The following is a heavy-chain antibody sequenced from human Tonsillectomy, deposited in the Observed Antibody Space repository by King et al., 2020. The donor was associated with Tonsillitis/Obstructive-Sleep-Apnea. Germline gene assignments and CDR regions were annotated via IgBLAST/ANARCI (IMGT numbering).Heavy chain of an antibody. CDR2: IWYNGKNE. V-gene: IGHV3-33*01. D-gene: IGHD3-10*02. CDR3: ARDVRGGSRDSQGGLYYYHYGMDV. Sequence: VQLVESGGGVVQPGRSLRLSCAASGFTFSSYGMHWVRQAPGKGLEWVAVIWYNGKNEFYPDSVKGRFTISRDNSKNTLYLQMNSLRAEDTAVYYCARDVRGGSRDSQGGLYYYHYGMDVWGRGTTVTVSS. J-gene: IGHJ6*02. CDR1: GFTFSSYG.